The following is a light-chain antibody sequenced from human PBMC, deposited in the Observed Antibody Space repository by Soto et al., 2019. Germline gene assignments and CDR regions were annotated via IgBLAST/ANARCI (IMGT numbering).Light chain of an antibody. Sequence: EIVLTQSPGTLSLSPGERATLSCRASQSVSSSYLAWYQQKPGQAPRLLIYGASSRATGIPDRFSGSGSGTDFTLTISSLEPEDFAVYYCQHYGSALFTFGPGTKVDV. J-gene: IGKJ3*01. V-gene: IGKV3-20*01. CDR3: QHYGSALFT. CDR1: QSVSSSY. CDR2: GAS.